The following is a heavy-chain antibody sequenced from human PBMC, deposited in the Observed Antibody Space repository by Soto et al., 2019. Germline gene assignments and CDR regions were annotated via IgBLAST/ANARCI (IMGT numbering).Heavy chain of an antibody. J-gene: IGHJ4*02. CDR1: GYTFSDFA. D-gene: IGHD1-26*01. CDR2: ISPYTGKT. Sequence: QVLLVQSGSEVKKPEASMKVSCQTSGYTFSDFALTWVRQVPDKGLEWLGWISPYTGKTNYAQRVHDRVALTTDTSTRTAYLELRSLTYDDTAVYYCARLGWELLSGRRYFDYWGQGTLVTVSS. CDR3: ARLGWELLSGRRYFDY. V-gene: IGHV1-18*04.